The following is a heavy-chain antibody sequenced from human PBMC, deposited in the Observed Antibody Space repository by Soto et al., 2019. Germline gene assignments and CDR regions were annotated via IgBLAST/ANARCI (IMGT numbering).Heavy chain of an antibody. V-gene: IGHV1-18*01. CDR3: ARDYSITGTRELYFYGMDV. Sequence: QVQQVQSGAEVKKPGASVKVSCKASGYTFTSYGISWVRQAPGQGLEWMGWISAYNGNTNYAQKLQGRVTMTTDTSTSTAYMELRSLRSDDTAVYYCARDYSITGTRELYFYGMDVWGQGTTVTVSS. CDR1: GYTFTSYG. D-gene: IGHD1-7*01. CDR2: ISAYNGNT. J-gene: IGHJ6*02.